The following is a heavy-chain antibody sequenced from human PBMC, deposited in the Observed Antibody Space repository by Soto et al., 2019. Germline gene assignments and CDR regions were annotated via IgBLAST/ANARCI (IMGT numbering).Heavy chain of an antibody. CDR1: GGSISSSNYY. D-gene: IGHD3-9*01. CDR3: SRHLVSVTISKGNWFDP. Sequence: SETLSLTCSVSGGSISSSNYYWGWIRQSPGKGLEWIASVDHGGHSYYNPSLRSRVTVSVDTSKNQFSLKVTSVTAADTAIYYCSRHLVSVTISKGNWFDPWGQGTLVTVSS. V-gene: IGHV4-39*01. CDR2: VDHGGHS. J-gene: IGHJ5*02.